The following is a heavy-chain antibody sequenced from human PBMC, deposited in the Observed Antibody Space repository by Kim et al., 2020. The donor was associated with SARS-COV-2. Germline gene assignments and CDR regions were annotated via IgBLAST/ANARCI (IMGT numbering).Heavy chain of an antibody. D-gene: IGHD3-22*01. V-gene: IGHV3-30*07. J-gene: IGHJ3*02. CDR3: ARVYYYDSSGFKVDDAFDI. Sequence: GRFTISRDNSKNTLYLQMNSLRAEDTAVYYCARVYYYDSSGFKVDDAFDIWGQGTMVTVSS.